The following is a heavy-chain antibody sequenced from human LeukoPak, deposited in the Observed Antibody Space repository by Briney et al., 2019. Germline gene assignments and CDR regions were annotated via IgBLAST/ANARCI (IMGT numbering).Heavy chain of an antibody. CDR1: GFTFSSYS. CDR2: ISSSSSYI. CDR3: ARKRSPGAFDI. J-gene: IGHJ3*02. V-gene: IGHV3-21*01. Sequence: GGSLRLPCAASGFTFSSYSMNWVRQAPGKGLEWVSSISSSSSYIYYADSVKGRFTISRDNAKNSLYLQMNSLRAEDTAVYYCARKRSPGAFDIWGQGTMVTVSS.